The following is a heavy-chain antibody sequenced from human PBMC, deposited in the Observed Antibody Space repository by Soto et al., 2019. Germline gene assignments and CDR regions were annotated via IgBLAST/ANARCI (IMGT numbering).Heavy chain of an antibody. CDR2: INPGGGAT. CDR3: AKVIGTYYFDF. D-gene: IGHD2-21*01. V-gene: IGHV3-23*01. J-gene: IGHJ4*02. Sequence: EVQLLESGGGLVQPGGSLRLSCAASGFSFSSYAMRWVRQAPGKGLEWVSAINPGGGATYYADSVKGRFAMSRDNSTKTVYLQMNSLPDEDTAVYYCAKVIGTYYFDFWGQGTLVTVS. CDR1: GFSFSSYA.